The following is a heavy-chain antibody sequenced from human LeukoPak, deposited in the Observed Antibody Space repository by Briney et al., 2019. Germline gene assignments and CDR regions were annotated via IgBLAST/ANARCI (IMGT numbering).Heavy chain of an antibody. J-gene: IGHJ6*03. CDR3: ARDGGSGSYYGYYYYYYYMDV. CDR2: ISSNGGST. V-gene: IGHV3-64*01. Sequence: GGSLRLSCAASGFTFSSYAMHWVRQAPGKGLEYVSAISSNGGSTYYANSVKGRFTISRDNSKNTLYLQMGSLRAEDMAVYYCARDGGSGSYYGYYYYYYYMDVWGKGTTVTVSS. CDR1: GFTFSSYA. D-gene: IGHD1-26*01.